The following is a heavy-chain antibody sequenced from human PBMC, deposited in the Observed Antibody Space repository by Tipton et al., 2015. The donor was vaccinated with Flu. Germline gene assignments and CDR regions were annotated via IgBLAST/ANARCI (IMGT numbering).Heavy chain of an antibody. D-gene: IGHD3-9*01. Sequence: LRLSCTVSGGSISSYYWSWIRQPPGKGLEWIGYIYYSGSTNYNPSLKSRVTISVDTSKNQFSLKLSSVTAADTAVYYCARGGYYDILTGYYMNDMDVWGQGTTVTVSS. CDR2: IYYSGST. V-gene: IGHV4-59*01. J-gene: IGHJ6*02. CDR3: ARGGYYDILTGYYMNDMDV. CDR1: GGSISSYY.